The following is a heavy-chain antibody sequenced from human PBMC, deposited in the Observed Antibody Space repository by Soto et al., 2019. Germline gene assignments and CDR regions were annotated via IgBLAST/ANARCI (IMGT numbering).Heavy chain of an antibody. Sequence: QMQLQASGPGLVKPSETLSLTCTVSGGSIRSYFWSWIRQAPGKKLEWLGYVYHNGNTNYNPSLSSRPTLSVDTSNNRLSMTLKSVTAADAAVYYCAVPGPAGLWGRGTLVTVAS. CDR2: VYHNGNT. CDR1: GGSIRSYF. D-gene: IGHD6-13*01. V-gene: IGHV4-59*01. J-gene: IGHJ2*01. CDR3: AVPGPAGL.